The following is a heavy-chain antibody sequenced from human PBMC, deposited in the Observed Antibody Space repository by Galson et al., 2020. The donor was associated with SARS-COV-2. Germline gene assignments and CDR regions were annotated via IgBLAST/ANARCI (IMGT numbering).Heavy chain of an antibody. D-gene: IGHD6-13*01. V-gene: IGHV1-2*02. CDR3: ARVADLQQLVQDYYYGMDV. CDR1: GYTFTGYY. Sequence: ASVKVSCKASGYTFTGYYMHWVRQAPGQGLEWMGWINPNSGGTNYAQKFQGRVTMTRDTSISTAYMELSRLRSDDTAVYYCARVADLQQLVQDYYYGMDVWGQGTMVTVSS. CDR2: INPNSGGT. J-gene: IGHJ6*02.